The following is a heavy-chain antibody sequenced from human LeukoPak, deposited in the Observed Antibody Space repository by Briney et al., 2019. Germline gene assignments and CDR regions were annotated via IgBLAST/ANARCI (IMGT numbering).Heavy chain of an antibody. V-gene: IGHV3-48*03. CDR1: GFTFSSYE. Sequence: GGSLRLSCAASGFTFSSYEMNWVRQAPGKGLEWVSYISNSGSTIYYVDSVKGRFTISRDNAENSLFLQMNSLRAEETAVYYCARGEYYYDGGYWGRGTLVTVSS. J-gene: IGHJ4*02. CDR2: ISNSGSTI. CDR3: ARGEYYYDGGY. D-gene: IGHD3-22*01.